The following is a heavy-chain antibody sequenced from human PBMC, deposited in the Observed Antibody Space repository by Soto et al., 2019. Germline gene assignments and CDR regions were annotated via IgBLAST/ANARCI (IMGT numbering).Heavy chain of an antibody. J-gene: IGHJ4*02. V-gene: IGHV4-61*01. CDR1: GGSVTSESYY. CDR3: ASGNSASAYIDH. Sequence: QVQLQESGPGLVKPSETLSLTCTVAGGSVTSESYYWSWLRPPPGKGLEWFGYIYKSASTDYNPSLKSRVTISVDTSKNQFSLKLNSVTTADTAIYFCASGNSASAYIDHWGQGTLVTVSS. CDR2: IYKSAST. D-gene: IGHD1-26*01.